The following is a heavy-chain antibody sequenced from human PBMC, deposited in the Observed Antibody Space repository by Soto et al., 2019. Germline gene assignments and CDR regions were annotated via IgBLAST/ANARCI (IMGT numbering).Heavy chain of an antibody. V-gene: IGHV3-23*01. CDR2: ISGRSAVP. J-gene: IGHJ5*02. D-gene: IGHD3-16*01. CDR1: GLTLRSYA. CDR3: AKGWPFTGGFDP. Sequence: EGQLLQSGGDLVQPGGSLRLSCAGSGLTLRSYAMTWIRQTPEKGLEWVSTISGRSAVPSYADSVNGRFTVSRDNSKNTLSLQMNSMRPDDPAIYYCAKGWPFTGGFDPWGQGTMVTVSA.